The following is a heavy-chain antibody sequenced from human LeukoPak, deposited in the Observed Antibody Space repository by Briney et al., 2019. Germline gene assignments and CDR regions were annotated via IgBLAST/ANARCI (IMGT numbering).Heavy chain of an antibody. Sequence: AESLSLSCAASGFTFSSYAMSWVRQPPGKGLEWVSAISGSGGSTYYADPVKGRLTISRGNSKNTLYLQMNSLRAEDTAVYYCAKDFGASHYFDYWGQGTLVTVSS. V-gene: IGHV3-23*01. CDR3: AKDFGASHYFDY. J-gene: IGHJ4*02. CDR2: ISGSGGST. D-gene: IGHD3-3*01. CDR1: GFTFSSYA.